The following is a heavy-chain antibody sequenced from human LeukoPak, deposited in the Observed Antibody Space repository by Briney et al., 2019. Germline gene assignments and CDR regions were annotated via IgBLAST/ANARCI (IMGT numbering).Heavy chain of an antibody. CDR1: GYTFTSYD. V-gene: IGHV1-8*01. Sequence: ASVKVSCKASGYTFTSYDINWVRQATGQGLECMGWMNPNSGNTGYAQKFQGRVTMTRNTSISTAYMELRSLRSDDTAVYYCARDLVPAYYYDSSGSDAFDIWGQGTMVTVSS. D-gene: IGHD3-22*01. J-gene: IGHJ3*02. CDR3: ARDLVPAYYYDSSGSDAFDI. CDR2: MNPNSGNT.